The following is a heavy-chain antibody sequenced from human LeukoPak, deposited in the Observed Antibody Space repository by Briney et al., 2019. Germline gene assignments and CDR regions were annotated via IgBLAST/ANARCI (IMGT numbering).Heavy chain of an antibody. CDR2: IIPIIGTV. J-gene: IGHJ3*02. CDR1: GGTFNRYA. V-gene: IGHV1-69*13. D-gene: IGHD3-22*01. Sequence: SVKVSCKASGGTFNRYAISWVRQAPGQGLEWMGGIIPIIGTVNYAQKFQGRVTITADESTSTAYMELSSLRSEDTAVYYCARQITMIEEGAFDIWGQGTMVTVSS. CDR3: ARQITMIEEGAFDI.